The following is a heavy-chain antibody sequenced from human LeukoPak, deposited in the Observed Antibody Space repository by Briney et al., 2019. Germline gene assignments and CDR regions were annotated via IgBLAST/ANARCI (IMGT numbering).Heavy chain of an antibody. CDR3: ARDRHNSGRTPGHWFDP. Sequence: ASVKVSCKASGYTFTGYYMHWVRQAPGQGLEWMGWINPNNGGTNYAQKFQGRVTMTRDTSISTAYMELSRLRSDDTAVYYCARDRHNSGRTPGHWFDPWGQGTLVTVSS. CDR1: GYTFTGYY. V-gene: IGHV1-2*02. D-gene: IGHD6-19*01. CDR2: INPNNGGT. J-gene: IGHJ5*02.